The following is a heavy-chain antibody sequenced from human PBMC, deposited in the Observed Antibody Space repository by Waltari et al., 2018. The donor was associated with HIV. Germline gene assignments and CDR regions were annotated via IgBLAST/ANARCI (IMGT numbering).Heavy chain of an antibody. Sequence: QVQLVPSGAAVKKPGSSMKVSCKASGGTFSSYPYTWVRLAPGQGLGWMGGIIPIFGTENYAQKFQGKVTITADESTSTAYMELSSLRSEDTAVYYCASLRIYDSSAKGDYWGQGTLVTVSS. V-gene: IGHV1-69*01. CDR2: IIPIFGTE. D-gene: IGHD3-22*01. J-gene: IGHJ4*02. CDR1: GGTFSSYP. CDR3: ASLRIYDSSAKGDY.